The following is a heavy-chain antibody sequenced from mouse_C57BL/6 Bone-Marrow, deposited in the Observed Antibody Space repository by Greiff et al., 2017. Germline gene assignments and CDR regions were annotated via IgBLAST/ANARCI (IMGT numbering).Heavy chain of an antibody. CDR2: IDPSDSYT. CDR1: GYTFTSYW. CDR3: ARDSSGYPYYAMDY. V-gene: IGHV1-50*01. Sequence: VQLQQPGAELVKPGASVKLSCKASGYTFTSYWMQWVKQRPGQGLEWIGEIDPSDSYTNYNQKFKGKATLTVDTSSSTAYMQLSSLTSEDSAVYYCARDSSGYPYYAMDYWGQGTSVTVSS. D-gene: IGHD3-2*02. J-gene: IGHJ4*01.